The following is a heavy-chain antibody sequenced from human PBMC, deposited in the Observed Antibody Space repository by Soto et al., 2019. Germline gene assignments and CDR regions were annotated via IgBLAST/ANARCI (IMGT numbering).Heavy chain of an antibody. CDR1: GFTFSSYG. CDR2: ISGSGGST. Sequence: EVQLLESGGGLVQPGGSLRLSCAASGFTFSSYGMSWVRQAPGKGLEWVSAISGSGGSTYYADSVKGRFTISRDNSKNSLYLQMTSLRAEDTAVYYCAKSLSVGATTPFDYWGQGTLVTVSS. D-gene: IGHD1-26*01. CDR3: AKSLSVGATTPFDY. V-gene: IGHV3-23*01. J-gene: IGHJ4*02.